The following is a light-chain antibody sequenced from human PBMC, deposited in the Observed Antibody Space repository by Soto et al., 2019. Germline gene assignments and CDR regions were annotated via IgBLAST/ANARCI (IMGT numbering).Light chain of an antibody. CDR2: DAS. CDR3: QQYESLPLS. V-gene: IGKV1-33*01. Sequence: DIPMTQSPSSLSASVGDRVTITCLASQDINNYLNWYQHKVGRAPKLLIYDASNLETGVPSRFSGGGSGTHFTLTISSLRPEDFATYYCQQYESLPLSFGGGTKLEF. J-gene: IGKJ4*01. CDR1: QDINNY.